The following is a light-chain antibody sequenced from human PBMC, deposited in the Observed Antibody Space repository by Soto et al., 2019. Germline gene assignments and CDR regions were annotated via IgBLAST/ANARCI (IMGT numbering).Light chain of an antibody. CDR3: SSYTSSSTPYV. J-gene: IGLJ1*01. CDR2: DVS. V-gene: IGLV2-14*01. CDR1: SSDVGGYNY. Sequence: QSVLTQPASVSGSPGQSITISCTGTSSDVGGYNYVSWYQQHPGKAPKLMIYDVSNRPSGVSNRFSGSKSGNTASLTISGLYAEDEADYYCSSYTSSSTPYVFGTGTKVTVL.